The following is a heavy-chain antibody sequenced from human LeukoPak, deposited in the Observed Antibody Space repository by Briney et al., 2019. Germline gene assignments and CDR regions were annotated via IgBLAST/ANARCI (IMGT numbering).Heavy chain of an antibody. CDR2: INHSGST. Sequence: SETLSPTCAVYGGSFSGYYWSWIRQPPGKGLEWIGEINHSGSTNYNPFLKSRVTISVDTSKNQFSLKLSSVTAADTAVYYCARACNWFDPWGQGTLVTVSS. V-gene: IGHV4-34*01. CDR1: GGSFSGYY. CDR3: ARACNWFDP. J-gene: IGHJ5*02.